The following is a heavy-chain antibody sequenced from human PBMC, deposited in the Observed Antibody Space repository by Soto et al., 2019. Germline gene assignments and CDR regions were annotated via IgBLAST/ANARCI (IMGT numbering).Heavy chain of an antibody. CDR1: GFTFSSYG. Sequence: QVQLVESGGGVVQPGRSLRLSCAASGFTFSSYGMHWVRQAPGKGLEWVAVIWYDGSNKYYADSVKGRFTISRDNSKNPLYLQMTSLRAEDTAVYYCAHEQQLVFQHWGQGTLVTVSS. D-gene: IGHD6-13*01. V-gene: IGHV3-33*06. CDR2: IWYDGSNK. J-gene: IGHJ1*01. CDR3: AHEQQLVFQH.